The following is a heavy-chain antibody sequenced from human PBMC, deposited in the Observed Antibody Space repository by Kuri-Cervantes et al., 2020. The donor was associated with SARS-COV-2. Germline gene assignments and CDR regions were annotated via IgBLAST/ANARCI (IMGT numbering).Heavy chain of an antibody. CDR1: GFTFSSYS. CDR3: ARDCYDFNNGYYTGQFAY. J-gene: IGHJ4*02. CDR2: ISNSGSYI. Sequence: GGSLRLSCAVSGFTFSSYSMSWVRQAPGKGLEWVSSISNSGSYIYYADSVGGRFTISRDNAKNSLYLQMNSLRAEDTAVYYCARDCYDFNNGYYTGQFAYWGQGTLVTVSS. V-gene: IGHV3-21*01. D-gene: IGHD3-3*01.